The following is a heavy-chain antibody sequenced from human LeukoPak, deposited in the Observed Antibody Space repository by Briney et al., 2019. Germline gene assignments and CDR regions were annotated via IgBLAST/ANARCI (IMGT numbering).Heavy chain of an antibody. V-gene: IGHV4-30-2*01. CDR1: GGSISVPGYS. J-gene: IGHJ6*02. CDR3: ARDRLYDFWSGSTNSYYYYGMDV. D-gene: IGHD3-3*01. CDR2: IYHSGNT. Sequence: SQTLSLTCAVSGGSISVPGYSWSWIRQPPGKGLEWIGYIYHSGNTYYNPSLKSRVTISGDWSKNLFSLRLTSVTAADTAVYYCARDRLYDFWSGSTNSYYYYGMDVWGQGTTVTVSS.